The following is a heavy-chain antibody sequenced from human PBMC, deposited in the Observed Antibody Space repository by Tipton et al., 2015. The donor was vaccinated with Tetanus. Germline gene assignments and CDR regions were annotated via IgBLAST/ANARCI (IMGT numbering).Heavy chain of an antibody. J-gene: IGHJ4*02. D-gene: IGHD3-16*01. CDR3: ARGQVEGGAHFDH. CDR1: GGSFSGYY. CDR2: IHPSGSV. Sequence: TLSLTCAVYGGSFSGYYCTWIRQSPGKGLEWIGEIHPSGSVNYNPSLKSRVTILLDTSENQFSLKLSSVTGADTAVYYCARGQVEGGAHFDHWGQGTLVTVSS. V-gene: IGHV4-34*01.